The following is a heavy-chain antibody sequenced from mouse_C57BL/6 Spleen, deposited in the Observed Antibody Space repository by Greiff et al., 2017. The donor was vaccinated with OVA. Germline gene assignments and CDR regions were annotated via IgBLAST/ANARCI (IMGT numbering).Heavy chain of an antibody. CDR3: ARSGYDYEVSWFAY. CDR2: IYPGSGNT. D-gene: IGHD2-4*01. CDR1: GYSFTSYY. J-gene: IGHJ3*01. Sequence: QVQLQQSGPELVKPGASVKISCKASGYSFTSYYIHWVKQRPGQGLEWIGWIYPGSGNTKYNEKFKGKATLTADTSSSTAYMQLSSLTSEDSAVYYCARSGYDYEVSWFAYWGQGTLVTVSA. V-gene: IGHV1-66*01.